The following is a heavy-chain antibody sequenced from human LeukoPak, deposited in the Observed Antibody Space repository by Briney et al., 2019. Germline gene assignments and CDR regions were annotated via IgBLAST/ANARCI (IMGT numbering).Heavy chain of an antibody. D-gene: IGHD3-22*01. CDR3: ATMSVYDSSGYYGTPAFDY. J-gene: IGHJ4*02. V-gene: IGHV4-4*02. CDR1: GGSISSSNW. CDR2: IYHSGST. Sequence: SETLSLTCAVSGGSISSSNWWSWVRQPPGKGLEWIGEIYHSGSTNYNPSLKSRVTISVDKSKNQFSLKLSSVTAADTAVYYCATMSVYDSSGYYGTPAFDYWGQGTLVTVSS.